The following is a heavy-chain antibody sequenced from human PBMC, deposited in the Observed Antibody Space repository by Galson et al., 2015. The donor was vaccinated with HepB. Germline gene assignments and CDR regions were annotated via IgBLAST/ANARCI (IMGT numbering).Heavy chain of an antibody. V-gene: IGHV3-30*03. D-gene: IGHD2/OR15-2a*01. J-gene: IGHJ4*02. CDR2: MSYDGSTE. CDR1: GFTFRSSG. Sequence: SLRLSCAASGFTFRSSGMHWVGQAPGEGLEWGAVMSYDGSTEYYGDSVKGRFTIFRDNSKNMLYLQMNSLRAEDTAMYYCAREIGPSDYWGQGTLVTVSS. CDR3: AREIGPSDY.